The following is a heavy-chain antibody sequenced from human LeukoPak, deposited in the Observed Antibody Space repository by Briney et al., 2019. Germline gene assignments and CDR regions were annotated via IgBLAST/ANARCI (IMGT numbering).Heavy chain of an antibody. D-gene: IGHD2-2*01. Sequence: ASVKVSCKASGYTFTSYGISWVRQAPGQGLEWMGWISAYNGNTNYAQKLQGRVTMTTDTSTSTADMELRSLRSDDTAVYYCGRVGVGYCSSTSCYPARDAFDIWGQGTMVTVSS. CDR2: ISAYNGNT. J-gene: IGHJ3*02. CDR1: GYTFTSYG. V-gene: IGHV1-18*01. CDR3: GRVGVGYCSSTSCYPARDAFDI.